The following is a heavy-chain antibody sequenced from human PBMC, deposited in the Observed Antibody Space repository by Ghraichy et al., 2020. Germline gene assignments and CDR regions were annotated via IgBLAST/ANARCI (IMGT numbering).Heavy chain of an antibody. CDR3: ARAQSSVVTWDY. V-gene: IGHV4-59*01. D-gene: IGHD4-23*01. J-gene: IGHJ4*02. Sequence: SETLSLTCTVSGGSISSYYWSWIRQPPGKRLEWIGYIYYSGSTNYNPSLKSRVTISVDTSKNQFSLKLSSVTAADTAVYYCARAQSSVVTWDYWGQGTLVTVSS. CDR2: IYYSGST. CDR1: GGSISSYY.